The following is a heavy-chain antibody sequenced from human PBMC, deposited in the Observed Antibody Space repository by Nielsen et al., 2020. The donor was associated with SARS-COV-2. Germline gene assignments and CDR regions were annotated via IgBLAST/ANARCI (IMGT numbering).Heavy chain of an antibody. J-gene: IGHJ4*02. CDR1: GGSISSYY. Sequence: GSLRLSCTVSGGSISSYYWSWIRQPPGKGLEWIGYIYYSGSTNYNPSLKSRVTISVDTSKNQFSLKLSSVTAADTAVYYCVRARDSGSYYGFDSWGQGTLVTVSS. CDR2: IYYSGST. D-gene: IGHD1-26*01. CDR3: VRARDSGSYYGFDS. V-gene: IGHV4-59*01.